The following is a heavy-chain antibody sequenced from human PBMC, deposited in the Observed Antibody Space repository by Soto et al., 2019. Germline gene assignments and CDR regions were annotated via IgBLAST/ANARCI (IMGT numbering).Heavy chain of an antibody. D-gene: IGHD1-26*01. Sequence: VQLVQSGAEVKKPGASVKVSCKTSGDSFNDYYIHWVRQAPGQGLEWMGWINPNGGVTKYAQKFQGRVTVTRDTSIRTVYRELSSRRSDDTAVYYCARESGGAPATLDYYYFYRDVGGKGPTVTVPS. CDR2: INPNGGVT. CDR3: ARESGGAPATLDYYYFYRDV. J-gene: IGHJ6*03. CDR1: GDSFNDYY. V-gene: IGHV1-2*02.